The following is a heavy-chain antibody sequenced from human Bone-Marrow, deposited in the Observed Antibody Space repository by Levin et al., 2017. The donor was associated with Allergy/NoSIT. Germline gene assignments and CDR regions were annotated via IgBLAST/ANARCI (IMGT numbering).Heavy chain of an antibody. Sequence: GGSLRLSCAASGFTFSNYAMNWVRQAPGKGLEWVSSISSGSGYIYYADSVKGRFTISRDNAKNSLYLQMNSLGAEDTAVYYCARDPTMAYYFDSSGYLQFDYWGQGTLVNVSS. CDR2: ISSGSGYI. V-gene: IGHV3-21*01. J-gene: IGHJ4*02. CDR3: ARDPTMAYYFDSSGYLQFDY. CDR1: GFTFSNYA. D-gene: IGHD3-22*01.